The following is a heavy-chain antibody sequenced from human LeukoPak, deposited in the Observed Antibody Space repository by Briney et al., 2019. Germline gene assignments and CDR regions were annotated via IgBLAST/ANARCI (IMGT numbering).Heavy chain of an antibody. CDR3: ARSVVRFLEWLAYYMDV. CDR1: GYTFTGYY. V-gene: IGHV1-2*02. Sequence: ASVKVSCKASGYTFTGYYMHWVRQAPGQGLEWMGWINPNSGGTNYAQKFQGRVTMTRDTSISTAYMELSRLRSDDTAVYYCARSVVRFLEWLAYYMDVWGKGTTVTVSS. CDR2: INPNSGGT. J-gene: IGHJ6*03. D-gene: IGHD3-3*01.